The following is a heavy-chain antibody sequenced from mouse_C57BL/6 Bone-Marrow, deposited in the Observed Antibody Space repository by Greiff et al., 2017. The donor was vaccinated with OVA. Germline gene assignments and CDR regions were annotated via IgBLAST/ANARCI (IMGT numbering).Heavy chain of an antibody. J-gene: IGHJ3*01. V-gene: IGHV5-4*03. CDR1: GFTFSSYA. CDR3: ARLRFAY. CDR2: ISDGGSYT. Sequence: EVKLVESGGGLVKPGGSLKLSCAASGFTFSSYAMSWVRQTPEKRLEWVATISDGGSYTYYPDNVKGRFTISRDNAKNNLYLQMSHLKSEDTAMYYCARLRFAYWGQGTLVTVSA.